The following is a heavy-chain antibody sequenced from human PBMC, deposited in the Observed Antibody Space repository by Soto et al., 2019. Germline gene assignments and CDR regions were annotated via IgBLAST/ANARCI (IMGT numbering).Heavy chain of an antibody. CDR1: GGSINNYY. V-gene: IGHV4-59*01. CDR3: ARRTDTPNWLDP. Sequence: SETLSFTCTVSGGSINNYYWTWIRQPPGKGLEWIGYVYHTGSTNYNPSLKGRVTISIDTSKNQFSLKLSAVTAADTAVYYCARRTDTPNWLDPWGQGTLVTVSS. CDR2: VYHTGST. J-gene: IGHJ5*02. D-gene: IGHD1-1*01.